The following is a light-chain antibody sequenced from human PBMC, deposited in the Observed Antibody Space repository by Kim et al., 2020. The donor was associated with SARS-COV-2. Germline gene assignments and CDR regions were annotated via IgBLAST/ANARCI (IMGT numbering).Light chain of an antibody. J-gene: IGKJ4*01. V-gene: IGKV1-5*03. CDR3: QQHNRYSPLT. CDR2: KAS. CDR1: QSISSW. Sequence: DIQMTQSPSTLSAFVGDRVTITCRASQSISSWLEWYQQKPGKAPQLLIYKASILESGVPSRFSGSGSGTEFTFTISSLQPDDFASYDCQQHNRYSPLTLGGGTKVWIK.